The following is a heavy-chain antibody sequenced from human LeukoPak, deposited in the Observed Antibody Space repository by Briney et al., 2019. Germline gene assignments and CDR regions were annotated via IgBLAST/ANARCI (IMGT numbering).Heavy chain of an antibody. CDR3: ARADVMTTVTEGWFDP. CDR2: IKQDGSEK. CDR1: GFTFSSYW. D-gene: IGHD4-17*01. Sequence: PGGSLRLSCAASGFTFSSYWMSWVRQAPGKGLEWVANIKQDGSEKYYVDSVKGRFTISRDNAKNSLYLQMNSLRADDTAVYYCARADVMTTVTEGWFDPWGQGTLVTVSS. V-gene: IGHV3-7*03. J-gene: IGHJ5*02.